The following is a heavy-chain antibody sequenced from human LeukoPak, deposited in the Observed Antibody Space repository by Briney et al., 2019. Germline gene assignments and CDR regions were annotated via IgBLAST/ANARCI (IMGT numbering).Heavy chain of an antibody. D-gene: IGHD5-18*01. CDR2: ISAYNGNT. J-gene: IGHJ4*02. CDR1: GYTLTSYG. CDR3: ARSGYSYGLYYFDY. V-gene: IGHV1-18*01. Sequence: ASVKVSCKASGYTLTSYGISWVRQAPGQGLEWMGWISAYNGNTNYAQKLQGRVTMTTDPSTSTAYMELRSLRSDDTAVYYCARSGYSYGLYYFDYWGQGTLVTVSS.